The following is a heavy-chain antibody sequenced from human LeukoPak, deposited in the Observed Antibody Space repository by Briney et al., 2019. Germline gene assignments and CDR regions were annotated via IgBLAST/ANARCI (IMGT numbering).Heavy chain of an antibody. CDR1: GFTFGDYA. J-gene: IGHJ4*02. Sequence: GGSLRPSCTASGFTFGDYAMSWFRQAPGKGLEWVGFIRSKAYGGTTEYAASVKGRFTISRDDSKSIAYLQMNSLKTEDTAVYYCTRVRRPYCSSTSCYVLSGYWGQGTLVTVSS. CDR3: TRVRRPYCSSTSCYVLSGY. D-gene: IGHD2-2*01. CDR2: IRSKAYGGTT. V-gene: IGHV3-49*03.